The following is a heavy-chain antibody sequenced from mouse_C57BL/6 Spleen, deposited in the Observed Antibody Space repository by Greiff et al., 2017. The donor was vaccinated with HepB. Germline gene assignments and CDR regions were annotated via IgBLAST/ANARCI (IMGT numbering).Heavy chain of an antibody. J-gene: IGHJ2*01. V-gene: IGHV1-59*01. CDR1: GYTFTSYW. D-gene: IGHD1-1*01. CDR2: IDPSASYT. Sequence: QVQLQQPGAELVRPGTSVKLSCKASGYTFTSYWMHWVKQRPGQGLEWIGVIDPSASYTNYNQKFKGKATLTVDTSSSTAYMQLSSLTSEDSAVYYCARDYYGSQGYYFDYLGQGTTRTVSS. CDR3: ARDYYGSQGYYFDY.